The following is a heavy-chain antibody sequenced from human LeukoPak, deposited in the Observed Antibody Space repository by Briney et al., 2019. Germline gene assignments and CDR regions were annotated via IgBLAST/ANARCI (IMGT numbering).Heavy chain of an antibody. CDR3: AKDLTDDYDSTGYYFNY. CDR2: ISGSGSAT. V-gene: IGHV3-23*01. CDR1: GFTFSSYA. Sequence: PGGSLRLSCAASGFTFSSYAMSWVRQAPGKGLELVSGISGSGSATYFADSVKGRFTISRDNSKNTLYLQLVRVRAEDTARYYCAKDLTDDYDSTGYYFNYWGQGTLVTVSS. D-gene: IGHD3-22*01. J-gene: IGHJ4*02.